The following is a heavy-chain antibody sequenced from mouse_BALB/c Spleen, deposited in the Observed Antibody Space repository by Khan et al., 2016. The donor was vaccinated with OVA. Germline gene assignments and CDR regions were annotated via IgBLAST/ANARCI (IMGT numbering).Heavy chain of an antibody. CDR3: ARGYDFFAY. V-gene: IGHV1-26*01. J-gene: IGHJ3*01. Sequence: EVKVVESGPDLVKTGASVKISCKASGYSFTAYYMNWVKLSHGKSLECIGRINPNTDHTNYNQKFKGKAILTVDTSSSTAYMELRSLTYEDSAVYFCARGYDFFAYWGQETLVTVSA. CDR1: GYSFTAYY. CDR2: INPNTDHT. D-gene: IGHD2-14*01.